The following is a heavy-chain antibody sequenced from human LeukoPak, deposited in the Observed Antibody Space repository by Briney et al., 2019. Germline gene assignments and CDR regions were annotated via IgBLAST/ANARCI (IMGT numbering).Heavy chain of an antibody. CDR3: AREGHSSGYYFPDD. CDR1: GYTFTGYY. CDR2: INPNSGGT. V-gene: IGHV1-2*06. Sequence: ASVKVSCKASGYTFTGYYMHWVRQAPGQGLEWMGRINPNSGGTNYAQKFQGRVTMTRDTSISTAYMELSRLRSDDTAVYYRAREGHSSGYYFPDDGGQGTLVTVSS. J-gene: IGHJ4*02. D-gene: IGHD3-22*01.